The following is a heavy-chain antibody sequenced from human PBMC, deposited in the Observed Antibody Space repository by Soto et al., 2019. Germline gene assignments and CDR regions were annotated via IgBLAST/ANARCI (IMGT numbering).Heavy chain of an antibody. CDR3: ARGLAAAGSYYYYYYGMDV. D-gene: IGHD6-13*01. CDR2: ISAYNGNT. CDR1: GYTFTSYG. J-gene: IGHJ6*02. Sequence: GASVKVSCKASGYTFTSYGISWVRQAPGQGLEWMGWISAYNGNTNYAQKLQGRVTMTTDTSTSTAYMELRSLRSDDTAVYYCARGLAAAGSYYYYYYGMDVWGQGTTVTVSS. V-gene: IGHV1-18*01.